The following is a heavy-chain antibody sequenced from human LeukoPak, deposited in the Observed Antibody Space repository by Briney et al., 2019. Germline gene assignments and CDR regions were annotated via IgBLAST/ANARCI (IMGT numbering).Heavy chain of an antibody. CDR2: INSDGSTT. Sequence: GGSLRLSCAASGFTFSSHWIYWVRQAPGKGRVWVSRINSDGSTTTYADSVKGRFTVSRDNAKNTLYLQMNSLRAEATAVYYCTRAQSGGSDYWGQGTVVTVSS. J-gene: IGHJ4*02. CDR3: TRAQSGGSDY. CDR1: GFTFSSHW. D-gene: IGHD3-16*01. V-gene: IGHV3-74*01.